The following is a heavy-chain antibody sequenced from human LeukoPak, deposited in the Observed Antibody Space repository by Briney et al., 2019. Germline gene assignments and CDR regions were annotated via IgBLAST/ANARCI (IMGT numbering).Heavy chain of an antibody. V-gene: IGHV4-4*07. D-gene: IGHD2-8*01. CDR1: GDSMSDSY. Sequence: PSETLSLTCTVSGDSMSDSYWSWIRQPAGKGLEWIGRIYASGSTNYNPSLKSRVTLSVDTSSNQFSLTLSSVPAADTAVYHCARDIRSHNGPGGYYYYYMDVWGKGTTVTVSS. CDR2: IYASGST. J-gene: IGHJ6*03. CDR3: ARDIRSHNGPGGYYYYYMDV.